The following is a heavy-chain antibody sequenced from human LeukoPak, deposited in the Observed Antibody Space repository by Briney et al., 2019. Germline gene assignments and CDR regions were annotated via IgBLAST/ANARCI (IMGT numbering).Heavy chain of an antibody. CDR2: IYYSGTT. V-gene: IGHV4-39*01. D-gene: IGHD3-10*01. J-gene: IGHJ6*03. CDR3: ARRISDYYYYYIDV. CDR1: GGSISSSNYY. Sequence: SETLSLICSVSGGSISSSNYYWGWIRQPPGKGLEWIGTIYYSGTTYYNPSLESRVTISEDMSKNQFSLTLRSVTAADTAVYYCARRISDYYYYYIDVWGKGTTVTVSS.